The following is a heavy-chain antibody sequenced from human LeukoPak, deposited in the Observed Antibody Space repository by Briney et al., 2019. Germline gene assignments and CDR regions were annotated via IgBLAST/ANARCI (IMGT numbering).Heavy chain of an antibody. CDR3: ARGNSGTFDF. J-gene: IGHJ3*01. V-gene: IGHV3-7*01. CDR1: GFTFHNYW. D-gene: IGHD2-21*01. CDR2: IKPDGSEQ. Sequence: PGGSLRLSCAVSGFTFHNYWINWVRRTPGKGLEWVANIKPDGSEQFYVDSVKGRFTISRDNAKRSLYLQMSSLRADDTAEYFCARGNSGTFDFWGQGKMVIVSS.